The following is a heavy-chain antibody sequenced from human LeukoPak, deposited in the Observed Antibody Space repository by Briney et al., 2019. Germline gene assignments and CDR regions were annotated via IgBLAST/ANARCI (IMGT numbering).Heavy chain of an antibody. V-gene: IGHV3-23*01. CDR3: AKVGCSGGSCPLYYYYYMDV. CDR1: GFTFSSYA. CDR2: ISGSGGST. J-gene: IGHJ6*03. Sequence: GGSLRLSCAASGFTFSSYAMSWVRQAPGKGLEWVSAISGSGGSTYYADSVKGRFTISRDNSKNTLYLQMNSLRAEDTAIYYCAKVGCSGGSCPLYYYYYMDVWGKGTTVTVSS. D-gene: IGHD2-15*01.